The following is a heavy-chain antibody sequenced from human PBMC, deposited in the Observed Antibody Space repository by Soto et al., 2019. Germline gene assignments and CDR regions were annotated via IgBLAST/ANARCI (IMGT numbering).Heavy chain of an antibody. Sequence: LSLTCTVSGGSISSYYWSWIRQPAGKGLEWIGRIYTSGSTNYNPSLKSRVTMSVDTSKNQFSLKLSSVTAADTAVYYCARGYGSGSYYNVFYYYYGMDVWGQGTTVTVSS. CDR3: ARGYGSGSYYNVFYYYYGMDV. D-gene: IGHD3-10*01. V-gene: IGHV4-4*07. CDR1: GGSISSYY. J-gene: IGHJ6*02. CDR2: IYTSGST.